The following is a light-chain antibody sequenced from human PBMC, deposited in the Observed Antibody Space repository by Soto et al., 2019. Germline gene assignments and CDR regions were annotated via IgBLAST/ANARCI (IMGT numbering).Light chain of an antibody. V-gene: IGKV3-11*01. CDR3: QHRANLPYT. Sequence: EIVLTQSPATLSLSPGERATLSCRASQSVRTSLAWYQQQPGQAPRLLIYDASNRATGTPARFRGSGSGTDFTLTISTLEPEDFESVYYCQHRANLPYTFGQGTRLDIK. CDR2: DAS. CDR1: QSVRTS. J-gene: IGKJ2*01.